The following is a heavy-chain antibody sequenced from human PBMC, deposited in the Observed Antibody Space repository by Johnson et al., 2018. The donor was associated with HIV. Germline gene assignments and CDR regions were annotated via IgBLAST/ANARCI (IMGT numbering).Heavy chain of an antibody. D-gene: IGHD7-27*01. CDR1: GFTFSSYA. Sequence: VQLVESGGGVVQPGRSLRLSCAASGFTFSSYAMHWVRQAPGKGLEWVSSIGTAGDTYYSGSVKGRFTISRENAKSSLYLQMNSLRAGDTAVYYCARENWGAFESCVQGKMVTVAS. CDR2: IGTAGDT. J-gene: IGHJ3*02. CDR3: ARENWGAFES. V-gene: IGHV3-13*01.